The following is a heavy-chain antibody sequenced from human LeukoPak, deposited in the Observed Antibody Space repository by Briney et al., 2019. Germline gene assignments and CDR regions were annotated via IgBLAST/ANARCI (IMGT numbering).Heavy chain of an antibody. J-gene: IGHJ4*02. Sequence: GGSLRLSCAAPGFTFSSYSMNWVRQAPGKGLEWVSYISSSGSTIYYADSVKGRFTISRDNAKNSLYLQMNSLRAEDTAVYYCASLGYGSGSYYNDYWGQGTLVTVSS. CDR1: GFTFSSYS. V-gene: IGHV3-48*04. D-gene: IGHD3-10*01. CDR2: ISSSGSTI. CDR3: ASLGYGSGSYYNDY.